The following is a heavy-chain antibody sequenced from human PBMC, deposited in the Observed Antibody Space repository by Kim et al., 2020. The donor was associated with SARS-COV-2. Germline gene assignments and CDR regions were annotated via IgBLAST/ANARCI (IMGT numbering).Heavy chain of an antibody. Sequence: GGSLRLSCAASGFTFSASVMRWVRQAPGKGLEWVSTITGSGGSTFYADSVKGRFTISRDNSKNTLYLQMNSLRAEDTAVYYYAKDHQWSFDYWGQGSLVTVSS. CDR1: GFTFSASV. J-gene: IGHJ4*02. D-gene: IGHD2-8*01. CDR3: AKDHQWSFDY. V-gene: IGHV3-23*01. CDR2: ITGSGGST.